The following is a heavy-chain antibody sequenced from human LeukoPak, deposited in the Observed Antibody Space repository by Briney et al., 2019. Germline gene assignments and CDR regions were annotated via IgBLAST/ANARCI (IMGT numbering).Heavy chain of an antibody. J-gene: IGHJ4*02. CDR2: INHSGST. Sequence: PSQTLSLTCTVSGGSISSGGYYWSWIRQPPGKGLEWIGEINHSGSTNYNPSLKSRVTISVDTSKNQFSLKLSSVTAADTAVYYCATYGSGKFDYWGQGTLVTVSS. CDR1: GGSISSGGYY. V-gene: IGHV4-30-2*01. CDR3: ATYGSGKFDY. D-gene: IGHD3-10*01.